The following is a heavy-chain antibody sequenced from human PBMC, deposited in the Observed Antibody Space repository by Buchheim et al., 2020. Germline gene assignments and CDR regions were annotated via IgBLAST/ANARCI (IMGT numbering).Heavy chain of an antibody. V-gene: IGHV3-74*01. CDR1: GFTFSSYW. D-gene: IGHD3-10*01. J-gene: IGHJ6*02. CDR3: ARGTMVRGVTKIEKYYYYGMDV. Sequence: EVQLVESGGGLVQPGGSLRLSCAASGFTFSSYWMHWVRQAPGKGLVWVSRINSDGSSTSYADSVKGRFTISRDNAKNKLYLQMNSLRAEDTAVYYCARGTMVRGVTKIEKYYYYGMDVWGQGTT. CDR2: INSDGSST.